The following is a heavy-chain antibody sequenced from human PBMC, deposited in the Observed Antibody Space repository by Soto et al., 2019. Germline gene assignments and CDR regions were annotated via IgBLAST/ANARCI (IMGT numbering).Heavy chain of an antibody. D-gene: IGHD6-19*01. V-gene: IGHV4-59*01. Sequence: DTLSLTCTVSGGSITSYSWSWIRQSPGKGLEWIGHLYYSGSTNFNPSLSSRVTISADTSKNQLSLKLSSVTAADTAVYYCARGLGSGWYWFDLWGQGTRVTVSS. CDR2: LYYSGST. CDR3: ARGLGSGWYWFDL. CDR1: GGSITSYS. J-gene: IGHJ5*01.